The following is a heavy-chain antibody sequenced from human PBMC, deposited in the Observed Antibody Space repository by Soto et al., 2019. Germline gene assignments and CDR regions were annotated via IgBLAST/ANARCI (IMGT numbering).Heavy chain of an antibody. CDR3: ARTVGAAYYFDF. CDR2: IYTSGST. Sequence: SETLSLTCTVSGGSISSGGYYWSWIRQHPGKGLEWIGYIYTSGSTNYNPSLKSRVTMSIDTSNKHFSLSLKSVTAADTAVYYCARTVGAAYYFDFWGQGALVTVSS. V-gene: IGHV4-61*08. D-gene: IGHD1-26*01. CDR1: GGSISSGGYY. J-gene: IGHJ4*02.